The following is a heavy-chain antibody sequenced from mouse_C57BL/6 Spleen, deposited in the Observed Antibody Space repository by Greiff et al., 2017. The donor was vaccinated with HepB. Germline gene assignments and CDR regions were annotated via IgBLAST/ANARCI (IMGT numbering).Heavy chain of an antibody. CDR1: GFSLTSYG. V-gene: IGHV2-2*01. CDR2: IWSGGST. J-gene: IGHJ2*01. D-gene: IGHD3-1*01. CDR3: ARGGYYFDY. Sequence: VQLKESGPGLVQPSQSLSITCTVSGFSLTSYGVHWVRQSPGKGLEWLGVIWSGGSTDYYAAFISRLSICKDNSKSQVFFKMNSLQADDTAIYYCARGGYYFDYWGQGTTLTVSS.